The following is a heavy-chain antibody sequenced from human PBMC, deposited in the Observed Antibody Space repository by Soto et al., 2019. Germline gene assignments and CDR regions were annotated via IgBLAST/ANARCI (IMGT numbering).Heavy chain of an antibody. D-gene: IGHD2-21*02. CDR1: GGTFSSYA. Sequence: GASVKVSCKASGGTFSSYAISWVRQAPGQGLEWMGGIIPIFGTANYAQKFQGRVTITADESTSTAYMELSSLRSEDTAVYYCAGVFCGGDCYDPIYNWFDPWGQGTLVTVSS. CDR3: AGVFCGGDCYDPIYNWFDP. J-gene: IGHJ5*02. CDR2: IIPIFGTA. V-gene: IGHV1-69*13.